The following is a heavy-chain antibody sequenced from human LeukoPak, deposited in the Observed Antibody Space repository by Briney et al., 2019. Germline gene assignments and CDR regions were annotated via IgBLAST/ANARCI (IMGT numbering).Heavy chain of an antibody. Sequence: GGSLRLSCATSGFTFDDCAMHWVRQAPGKGLEWVAGIGWNSESIGYADSVKGRFSISRDNAKNSLFLQMNSLRAEDTALYYCAKGWNYYYMDVCGKGTMVTVSS. D-gene: IGHD3-3*01. CDR3: AKGWNYYYMDV. J-gene: IGHJ6*03. CDR2: IGWNSESI. V-gene: IGHV3-9*01. CDR1: GFTFDDCA.